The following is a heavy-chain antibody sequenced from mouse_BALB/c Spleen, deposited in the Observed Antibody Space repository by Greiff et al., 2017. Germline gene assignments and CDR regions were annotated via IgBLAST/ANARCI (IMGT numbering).Heavy chain of an antibody. Sequence: EVQRVESGPSLVKPSQSLSLTCSVTGDSITSGYWNWIRKFPGNKLEYMGYISYSGSTYYNPSLKRRISINRDTSKNQYYLQLNSVTTEDTATYYCARSEGYGWFAYWGQGTLVTVSA. CDR2: ISYSGST. CDR3: ARSEGYGWFAY. D-gene: IGHD2-14*01. J-gene: IGHJ3*01. CDR1: GDSITSGY. V-gene: IGHV3-8*02.